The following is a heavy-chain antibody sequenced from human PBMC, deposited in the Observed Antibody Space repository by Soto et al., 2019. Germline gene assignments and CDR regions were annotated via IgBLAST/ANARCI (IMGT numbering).Heavy chain of an antibody. CDR1: GFTFSNYA. CDR2: ITGSSGNT. Sequence: EVHLLESGGGLVQPGGSLRLSCAASGFTFSNYAMSWVRQAPGKGLEWVSAITGSSGNTYYADSVKGRLTSSRDNSKNTLYLQMNSLRAEDMAVYYCAKGGYCSGGTCYFDWYFDLWGRGTLVTVSS. D-gene: IGHD2-15*01. J-gene: IGHJ2*01. V-gene: IGHV3-23*01. CDR3: AKGGYCSGGTCYFDWYFDL.